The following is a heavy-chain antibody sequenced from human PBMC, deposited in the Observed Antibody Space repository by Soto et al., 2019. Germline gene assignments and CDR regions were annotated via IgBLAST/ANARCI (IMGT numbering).Heavy chain of an antibody. CDR2: IDESGDS. J-gene: IGHJ4*02. V-gene: IGHV4-39*02. CDR1: GGPIRSSSHY. Sequence: PSGTLSLTCTVSGGPIRSSSHYWGWIRQSPGTGLEWIGSIDESGDSYYNPSLKSRVTILVDTSKNQFSLKLMSVTGADSAIYYCAREGGYVDYWGQGTLVTVSS. D-gene: IGHD1-1*01. CDR3: AREGGYVDY.